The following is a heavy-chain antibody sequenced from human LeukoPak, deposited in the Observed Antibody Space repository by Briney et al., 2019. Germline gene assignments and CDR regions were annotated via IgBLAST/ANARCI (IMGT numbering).Heavy chain of an antibody. CDR2: ISGSGGNT. CDR3: AKEFYYGSGNYYPTFDY. CDR1: GFTFTTYA. V-gene: IGHV3-23*01. J-gene: IGHJ4*02. Sequence: GGSLRLSCAASGFTFTTYAISWVRQAPGKGLEWVSLISGSGGNTYYADSVKGRFTISRDNSKNTLYLQMNSLRAEDTAVYYCAKEFYYGSGNYYPTFDYWGQGTLVTVSS. D-gene: IGHD3-10*01.